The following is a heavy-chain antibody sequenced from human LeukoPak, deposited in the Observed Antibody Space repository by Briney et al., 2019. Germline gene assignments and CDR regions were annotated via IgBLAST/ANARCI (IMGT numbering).Heavy chain of an antibody. V-gene: IGHV1-8*03. CDR1: GYTFTGYY. CDR2: MNPNSGNT. Sequence: ASVKVSCKASGYTFTGYYMHWVRQATGQGLEWMGWMNPNSGNTGYAQKFQGRVTITRNTSISTAYMELSSLRSEDTAVYYCARGFPEWHPWGQGTLVTVSS. CDR3: ARGFPEWHP. J-gene: IGHJ5*02. D-gene: IGHD3-3*01.